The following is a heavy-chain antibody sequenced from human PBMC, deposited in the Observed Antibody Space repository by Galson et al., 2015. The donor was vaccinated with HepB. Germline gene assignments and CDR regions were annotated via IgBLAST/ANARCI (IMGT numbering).Heavy chain of an antibody. CDR3: AKDYTAMVKPRNYFYYYYMDV. D-gene: IGHD5-18*01. V-gene: IGHV3-30*18. CDR1: GFTFSSYG. J-gene: IGHJ6*03. CDR2: ISYDGTNK. Sequence: SLRLSCAASGFTFSSYGMHWVRQAPGKGLEWVAVISYDGTNKYYADSVKGRFTISRDNSKNTLYLQVNSLRAEDTAVYYCAKDYTAMVKPRNYFYYYYMDVWGKGTTVTVSS.